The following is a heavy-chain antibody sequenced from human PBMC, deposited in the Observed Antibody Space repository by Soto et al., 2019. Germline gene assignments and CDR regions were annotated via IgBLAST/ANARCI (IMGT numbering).Heavy chain of an antibody. V-gene: IGHV1-18*01. CDR3: ARDPAAAAGRGVIGSPFDY. CDR1: GYTFTSYG. CDR2: ISAYNGNT. Sequence: QVQLVQSGAEVKKPGASVKVSCKASGYTFTSYGISWVRQAPGQGLEWMGWISAYNGNTNYAQKLQGRVTMTTDTSKSTAYMELRSLRSDDTAVYYCARDPAAAAGRGVIGSPFDYWGQGTLVTVSS. D-gene: IGHD3-10*01. J-gene: IGHJ4*02.